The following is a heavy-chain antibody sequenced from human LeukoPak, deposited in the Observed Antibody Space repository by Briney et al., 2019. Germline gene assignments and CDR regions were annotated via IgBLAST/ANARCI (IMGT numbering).Heavy chain of an antibody. CDR1: GFTFSSYS. CDR3: AREGVFCSSTSCYSPHR. CDR2: ISSSSSYI. J-gene: IGHJ4*02. D-gene: IGHD2-2*01. V-gene: IGHV3-21*01. Sequence: GGSLRLSCAASGFTFSSYSMNWVRQAPGKGLEWVSSISSSSSYIYYADSVEGRFTISRDNAKNSLYLQMNSLRAEDTAVYYCAREGVFCSSTSCYSPHRRGQGTLVTVSS.